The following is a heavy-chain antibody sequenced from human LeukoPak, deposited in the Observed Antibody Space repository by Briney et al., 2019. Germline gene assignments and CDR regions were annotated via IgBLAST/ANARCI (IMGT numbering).Heavy chain of an antibody. CDR1: GGSFSGYY. J-gene: IGHJ4*02. CDR3: ARGRVRIVGATTPFDY. CDR2: INHSGST. V-gene: IGHV4-34*01. Sequence: PSETLSLTCAVYGGSFSGYYWSWIRQPPGKGLEWIGEINHSGSTNYNPSLKSRVTISVDTSKNQFSLKLSSVTAADTAVYYCARGRVRIVGATTPFDYWGQGTLVTVSS. D-gene: IGHD1-26*01.